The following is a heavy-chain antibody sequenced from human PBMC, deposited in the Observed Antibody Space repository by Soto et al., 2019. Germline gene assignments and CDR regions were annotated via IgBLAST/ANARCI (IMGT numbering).Heavy chain of an antibody. CDR3: ARDPDSSGWHVDY. CDR1: GFSFSNYG. J-gene: IGHJ4*02. Sequence: GGSLRLSCAASGFSFSNYGIHWVRQAPGKGLEWVAIVSYDGGKKYYADSVKGRFTISRDNSKNTLDLQMNSLRAEDTALYYCARDPDSSGWHVDYWGQGTLVTVSS. D-gene: IGHD6-19*01. CDR2: VSYDGGKK. V-gene: IGHV3-30*03.